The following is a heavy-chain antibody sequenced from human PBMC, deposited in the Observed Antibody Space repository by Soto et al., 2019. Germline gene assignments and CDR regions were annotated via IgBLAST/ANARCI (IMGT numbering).Heavy chain of an antibody. D-gene: IGHD3-10*01. CDR1: GYTFTNHY. V-gene: IGHV1-46*01. J-gene: IGHJ4*02. CDR3: ARAGENYGSRTFSPPLRYYFNS. Sequence: QVQLVQSGAEVKKPGASVTVSCKASGYTFTNHYMHWVRQAPGPGLEWMGIINPSGGRTTYALKFQGRVSMTSDTSTNTVYMELSSLSSEDTDVYYCARAGENYGSRTFSPPLRYYFNSWSQGTLVTGSS. CDR2: INPSGGRT.